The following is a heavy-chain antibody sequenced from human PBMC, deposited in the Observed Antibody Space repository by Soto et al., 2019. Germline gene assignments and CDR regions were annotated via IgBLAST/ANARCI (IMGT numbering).Heavy chain of an antibody. Sequence: PGGSLRLSCAASGFTFSSYAMSWVRQAPGKGLEWVSAISGSGGSTYYADSVQGRFTISRDNSKNTLYLQMNSLRAEDTAVYYCAKVYLAAAGPRLFYYGMDVWGQGTTVTVSS. D-gene: IGHD6-13*01. J-gene: IGHJ6*02. CDR2: ISGSGGST. CDR1: GFTFSSYA. CDR3: AKVYLAAAGPRLFYYGMDV. V-gene: IGHV3-23*01.